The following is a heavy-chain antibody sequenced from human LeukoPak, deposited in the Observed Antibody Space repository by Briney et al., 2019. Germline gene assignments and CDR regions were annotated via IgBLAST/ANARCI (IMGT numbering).Heavy chain of an antibody. CDR2: ISGSGGST. J-gene: IGHJ4*02. D-gene: IGHD3-3*01. CDR1: GFTFSSYA. Sequence: PGGSLRLSCAASGFTFSSYAMSWVRQAPGKGLEWVSAISGSGGSTYYADSVKGRFTISRDNSKNTLYLQMNSLRAEDTAVYYCAKDSNYDFWSGYQYRGQGTLVTVSS. CDR3: AKDSNYDFWSGYQY. V-gene: IGHV3-23*01.